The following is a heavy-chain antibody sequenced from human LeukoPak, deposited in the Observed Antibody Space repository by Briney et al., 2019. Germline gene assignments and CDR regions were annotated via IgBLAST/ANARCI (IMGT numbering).Heavy chain of an antibody. CDR1: GFTFDVYA. CDR3: AKDWNRGGFDY. CDR2: ISWNSGSI. D-gene: IGHD3-10*01. J-gene: IGHJ4*02. Sequence: GRSLRLSCAASGFTFDVYAMHWVRQAPGKGLEWVSGISWNSGSIGYADSVKGRFTISRDNAKNSLYLQMNSLRAEDTALYYCAKDWNRGGFDYWGQGTLVTVSS. V-gene: IGHV3-9*01.